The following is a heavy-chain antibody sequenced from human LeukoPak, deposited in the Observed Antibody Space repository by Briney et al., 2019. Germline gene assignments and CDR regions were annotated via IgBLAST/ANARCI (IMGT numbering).Heavy chain of an antibody. CDR3: AKDPDDSSGYYFDY. Sequence: GGSLRLSRAASGFTFSSYAMSWVRQAPGKGLEWVSAISGSGGSTYYADSVKGRFTISRDNSKNTLYLQMNSLRAEDTAVYYCAKDPDDSSGYYFDYWGQGTLVTVSS. J-gene: IGHJ4*02. V-gene: IGHV3-23*01. CDR1: GFTFSSYA. D-gene: IGHD3-22*01. CDR2: ISGSGGST.